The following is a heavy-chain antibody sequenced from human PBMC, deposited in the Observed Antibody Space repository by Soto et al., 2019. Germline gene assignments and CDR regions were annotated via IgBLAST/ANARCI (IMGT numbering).Heavy chain of an antibody. V-gene: IGHV4-39*01. CDR2: IYYSGST. CDR1: GGSISSSSYY. D-gene: IGHD3-22*01. Sequence: QLQLQESGPGLVKPSETLSLTCTVSGGSISSSSYYWGWIRQPPGKGLEWIGSIYYSGSTYYNPSLKSRVTISVDTSKNQFSLKLSSVTAADTAVYYCARGIRDVGTMIVVVIPWAYWGQGTLVTVSS. J-gene: IGHJ4*02. CDR3: ARGIRDVGTMIVVVIPWAY.